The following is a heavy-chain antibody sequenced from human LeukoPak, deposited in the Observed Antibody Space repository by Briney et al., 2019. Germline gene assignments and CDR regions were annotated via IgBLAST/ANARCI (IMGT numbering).Heavy chain of an antibody. D-gene: IGHD5-24*01. CDR1: GFDFEDYA. J-gene: IGHJ6*02. V-gene: IGHV3-9*01. Sequence: GGSLRLSCAASGFDFEDYAIHWVRQVPGKGLEWVSGISWNSGAKAYADSVRGRFTISRDNAKNSLYQQMNSLRGEDTALYYCAKARLMAAPFYYYGMDVWGPGTTVTVSS. CDR2: ISWNSGAK. CDR3: AKARLMAAPFYYYGMDV.